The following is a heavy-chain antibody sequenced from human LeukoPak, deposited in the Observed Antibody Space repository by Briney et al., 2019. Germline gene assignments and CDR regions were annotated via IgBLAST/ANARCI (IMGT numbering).Heavy chain of an antibody. CDR1: GFTFSSYG. V-gene: IGHV3-23*01. CDR3: AREILGGLVPWFDP. Sequence: GGSLRLSCAASGFTFSSYGMSWVRQAPGKGLEWVSAISGSGGSTYYADSVKGRFTISRDNSKNTLYLQMNSLRAEDTAVYYCAREILGGLVPWFDPWGQGTLVTVSS. D-gene: IGHD6-19*01. CDR2: ISGSGGST. J-gene: IGHJ5*02.